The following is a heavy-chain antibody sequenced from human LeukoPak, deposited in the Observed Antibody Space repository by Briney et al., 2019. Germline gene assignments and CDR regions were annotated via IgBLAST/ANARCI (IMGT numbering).Heavy chain of an antibody. CDR2: IKTKTDGGTT. Sequence: KPGGSLRLSCAISGFIFSNAWMSWVRQAPGKGLEWVGRIKTKTDGGTTDYAAPVKGRFTISRDDSKNTLYLQVNSLKTEDTAVYYCTTEKGYSSSLTFDFWGQGTLVTVSS. D-gene: IGHD6-6*01. CDR1: GFIFSNAW. J-gene: IGHJ4*02. CDR3: TTEKGYSSSLTFDF. V-gene: IGHV3-15*01.